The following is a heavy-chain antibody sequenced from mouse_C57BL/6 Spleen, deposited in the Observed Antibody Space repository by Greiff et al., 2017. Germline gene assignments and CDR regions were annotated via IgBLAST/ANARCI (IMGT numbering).Heavy chain of an antibody. Sequence: QVQLQQSGAELVKPGASVKLSCKASGYTFTSYWMHWVKQRPGQGLEWIGSINRYDSDTNYNDKFKGKATVTVDKSSSTTYMQLSSLTSEDSAVYYCAGYDYDWYAYWGQGTLVTVSA. J-gene: IGHJ3*01. CDR2: INRYDSDT. D-gene: IGHD2-4*01. V-gene: IGHV1-74*01. CDR3: AGYDYDWYAY. CDR1: GYTFTSYW.